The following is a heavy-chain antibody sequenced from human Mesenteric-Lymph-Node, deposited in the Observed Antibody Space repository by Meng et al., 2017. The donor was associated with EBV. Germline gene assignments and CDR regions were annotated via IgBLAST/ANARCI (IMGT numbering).Heavy chain of an antibody. CDR2: IYYSGST. D-gene: IGHD4-17*01. Sequence: QLQLQESGPGRVKPSEPLSLTCSVSGGSISSRSYFWGWIRQPPGKGLEWIGSIYYSGSTYYNPSLKSRVTMSVDTSKNQFSLKLSSVTAADTAVYYCARVVLAATVYFFDYWGQGTLVTVSS. CDR3: ARVVLAATVYFFDY. CDR1: GGSISSRSYF. J-gene: IGHJ4*02. V-gene: IGHV4-39*01.